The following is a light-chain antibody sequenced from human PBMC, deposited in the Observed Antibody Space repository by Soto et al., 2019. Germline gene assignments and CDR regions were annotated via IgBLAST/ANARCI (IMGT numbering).Light chain of an antibody. CDR1: SSNIGTHS. Sequence: QSVLTQPPSASGTPGQRVTISCSGGSSNIGTHSVNWYQHLPGTAPKLLVFNSYERPSGVPDRFSGSKSGASASLAISGLQSEDEADYFCAAWDDGLNAYVFGGGTKVTVL. J-gene: IGLJ1*01. V-gene: IGLV1-44*01. CDR3: AAWDDGLNAYV. CDR2: NSY.